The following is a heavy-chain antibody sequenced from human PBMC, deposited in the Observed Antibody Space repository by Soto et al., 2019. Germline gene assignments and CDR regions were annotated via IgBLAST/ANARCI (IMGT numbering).Heavy chain of an antibody. J-gene: IGHJ4*02. CDR2: INPNSGGT. CDR3: ARVGSSSSRYGFDY. CDR1: GYTFTGYY. Sequence: AAVKVSCKASGYTFTGYYMHWVRQAPGQGLEWMGWINPNSGGTNYAQKFQGRVTMTRDTSISTAYMELSRLRSDDTAVYYCARVGSSSSRYGFDYWGQGTLVTV. D-gene: IGHD6-6*01. V-gene: IGHV1-2*02.